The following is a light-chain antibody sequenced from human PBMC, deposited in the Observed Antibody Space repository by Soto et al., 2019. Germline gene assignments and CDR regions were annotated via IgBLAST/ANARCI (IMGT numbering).Light chain of an antibody. CDR1: QRISSY. CDR3: QQSYSCPYT. J-gene: IGKJ2*01. V-gene: IGKV1-39*01. CDR2: AAS. Sequence: DIQMTQSPSSLSASVGDRLIITCRASQRISSYLNWYQQRPGKAPKLLIYAASSLQSGVPSRFSGSGSGTDFQLTISSLQPEDFAKYYCQQSYSCPYTFGQGTKLEIK.